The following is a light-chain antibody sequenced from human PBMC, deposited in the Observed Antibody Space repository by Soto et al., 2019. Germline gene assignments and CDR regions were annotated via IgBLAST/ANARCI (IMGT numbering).Light chain of an antibody. V-gene: IGKV1-39*01. CDR1: QSLLYSNGYNY. J-gene: IGKJ4*01. CDR2: AAS. CDR3: QQSYSTPPLT. Sequence: MTQSPLSLPVTPGEPASISCRSSQSLLYSNGYNYLDWYVQKPGKAPKLLIYAASSLQSGVPSRFSGSGSGTDFTLTISSLQPEDFATYYCQQSYSTPPLTFGGGTKVDIK.